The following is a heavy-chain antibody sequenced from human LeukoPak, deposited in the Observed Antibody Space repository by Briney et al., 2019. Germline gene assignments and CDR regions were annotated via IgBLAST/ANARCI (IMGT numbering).Heavy chain of an antibody. J-gene: IGHJ6*02. CDR3: AKRPSTSTASRSYVDV. V-gene: IGHV3-23*01. CDR2: ISGSGGST. D-gene: IGHD3-10*01. CDR1: GVTFSSYA. Sequence: GGSLRLSCAASGVTFSSYAMSWVRQAPGKGLEWVSAISGSGGSTYYADSVKGRFTISRDNSKNTLYLQMNSLRAEDTAVYYCAKRPSTSTASRSYVDVWGQGTTVTVSS.